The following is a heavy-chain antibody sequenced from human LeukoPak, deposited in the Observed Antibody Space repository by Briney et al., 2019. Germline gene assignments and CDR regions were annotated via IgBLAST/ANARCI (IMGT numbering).Heavy chain of an antibody. V-gene: IGHV3-30-3*01. D-gene: IGHD6-19*01. J-gene: IGHJ5*02. CDR2: ISYDGSNK. CDR3: ARVRKGGNIAVAGTADP. Sequence: GGSLRLSCAASGFTFSSYAMHWVRQAPGKGLEWVAVISYDGSNKYYADSVKGRFTISRDNSKNTLYLQMNSLRAEDTAVYYCARVRKGGNIAVAGTADPWGQGTLVTVSS. CDR1: GFTFSSYA.